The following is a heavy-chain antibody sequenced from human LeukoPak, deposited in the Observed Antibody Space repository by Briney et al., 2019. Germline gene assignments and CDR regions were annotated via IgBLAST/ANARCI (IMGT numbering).Heavy chain of an antibody. D-gene: IGHD2-15*01. CDR2: FDPEDGET. V-gene: IGHV1-24*01. CDR3: AKSLGGRYCSGGSCYNMDV. Sequence: ASVKVSCKVSGYTLTELSMHWVRQAPGKGLEWMGGFDPEDGETIYAQKFQGRVTITADESTSTAYMELSSLRSEDTAVYYCAKSLGGRYCSGGSCYNMDVWGKGTTVTISS. J-gene: IGHJ6*03. CDR1: GYTLTELS.